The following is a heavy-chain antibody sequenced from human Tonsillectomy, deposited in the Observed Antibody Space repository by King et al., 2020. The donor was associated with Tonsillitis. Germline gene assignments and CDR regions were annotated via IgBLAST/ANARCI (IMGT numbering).Heavy chain of an antibody. V-gene: IGHV3-23*04. J-gene: IGHJ6*02. D-gene: IGHD5-18*01. CDR3: AKDIMAAMDHGYYYGMDV. CDR2: ISGSGGST. Sequence: VQLVESGGGLVQPGGSLRLSCAASGFTFSSYAMSWVRQAPGKGLEWVSAISGSGGSTYYADSVKGRFTISRDNSKNTLYLQMNSLRAEDTAVYYCAKDIMAAMDHGYYYGMDVWGQGTTVTVSS. CDR1: GFTFSSYA.